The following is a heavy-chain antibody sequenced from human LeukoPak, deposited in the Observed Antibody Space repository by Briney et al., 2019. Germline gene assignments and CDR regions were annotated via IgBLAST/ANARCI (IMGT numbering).Heavy chain of an antibody. CDR2: IYHSGST. Sequence: SETLSLTCAVSGGSISSSNWWSWVRQPPGKGLEWIGEIYHSGSTNYNPSLKSRVTISVDKSKNQFSLKLSSVTAADTAVYYCARSPELLLRYYGMDVWGQGTTVTVSS. V-gene: IGHV4-4*02. D-gene: IGHD1-26*01. CDR3: ARSPELLLRYYGMDV. CDR1: GGSISSSNW. J-gene: IGHJ6*02.